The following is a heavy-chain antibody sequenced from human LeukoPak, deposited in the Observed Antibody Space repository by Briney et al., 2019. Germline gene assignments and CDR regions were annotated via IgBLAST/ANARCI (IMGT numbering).Heavy chain of an antibody. CDR3: ARDLGPDYYFDY. D-gene: IGHD3-16*01. V-gene: IGHV4-61*02. Sequence: SETLSLTCTVSGGSISSGSYYWSWIRQPAGKGLEWIGRIYTSGSTNYNPSLKSRVTISVDTSKNQFSLKLSSVTAADTAVYYCARDLGPDYYFDYWGQGTLVTVSS. CDR1: GGSISSGSYY. CDR2: IYTSGST. J-gene: IGHJ4*02.